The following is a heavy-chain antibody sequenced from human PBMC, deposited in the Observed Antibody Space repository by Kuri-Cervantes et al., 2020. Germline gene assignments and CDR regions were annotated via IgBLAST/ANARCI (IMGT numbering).Heavy chain of an antibody. Sequence: ASVKVSCKASGYIFSDYAIHWVRQAPGQRLEWMAWINAGNGETKSSQKFQGRVTITTDTSASTAYMELSSLRSEDTAMYYCARDGWVTMFHFDNWGPGTRVTVSS. CDR2: INAGNGET. V-gene: IGHV1-3*01. J-gene: IGHJ4*02. CDR3: ARDGWVTMFHFDN. D-gene: IGHD3-10*02. CDR1: GYIFSDYA.